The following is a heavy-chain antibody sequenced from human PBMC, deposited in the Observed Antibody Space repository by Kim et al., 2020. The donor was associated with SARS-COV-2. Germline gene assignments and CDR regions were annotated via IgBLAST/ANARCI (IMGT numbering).Heavy chain of an antibody. CDR2: IYSSGAT. CDR3: ARHVENKAERPKFDC. CDR1: GGSISSSNYY. J-gene: IGHJ4*02. Sequence: SETLSLTCTVSGGSISSSNYYWGWIRQPPGKGLEWIGSIYSSGATFYNPSLQSRLTISVDTSKNQFSLELTSVTAADTSVYYCARHVENKAERPKFDCWGQGTLVTVSS. D-gene: IGHD1-1*01. V-gene: IGHV4-39*01.